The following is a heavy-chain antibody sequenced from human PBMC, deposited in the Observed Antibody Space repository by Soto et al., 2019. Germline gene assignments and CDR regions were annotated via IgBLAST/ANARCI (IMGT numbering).Heavy chain of an antibody. Sequence: PSETLSLTCAVSGYSISSSSYYWGWIRQPPGKGLEWIGSIYYSGSTYYNPSLKSRVTISVDTSKNQFSLTLSSVTAADTAVYYCARAPIVWEKMEYISSSRMWFDPWGQGTLVTVSA. J-gene: IGHJ5*02. V-gene: IGHV4-39*01. D-gene: IGHD6-6*01. CDR1: GYSISSSSYY. CDR2: IYYSGST. CDR3: ARAPIVWEKMEYISSSRMWFDP.